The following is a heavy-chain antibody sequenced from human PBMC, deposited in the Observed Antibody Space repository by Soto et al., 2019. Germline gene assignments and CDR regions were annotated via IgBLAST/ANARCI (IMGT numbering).Heavy chain of an antibody. V-gene: IGHV3-11*05. CDR1: GFSISDHY. CDR3: ARSGDNYHVLDY. CDR2: SSNSGTFT. D-gene: IGHD3-10*02. Sequence: QVQLVESGGGLVKPGGSLRLTCAASGFSISDHYMSWIRQAPGKGLEWVSYSSNSGTFTKYADSVKGRFSISRDNAKNSRYLEINSLRCEDTAIYYCARSGDNYHVLDYWGQGTPVTVSS. J-gene: IGHJ4*02.